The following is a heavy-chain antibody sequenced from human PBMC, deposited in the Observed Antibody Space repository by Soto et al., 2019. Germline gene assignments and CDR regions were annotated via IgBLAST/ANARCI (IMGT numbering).Heavy chain of an antibody. CDR1: GFTFSSYS. V-gene: IGHV3-21*01. CDR3: AREETAWPLAYGLDV. CDR2: IGTRSDI. D-gene: IGHD2-21*02. J-gene: IGHJ6*02. Sequence: GGSLRLSCAASGFTFSSYSMHWVRQAPGKGLEWVASIGTRSDIYYADSVKGRFTVSRDNAKNSLSLQMNSLRAEDTGVYYCAREETAWPLAYGLDVWGQGTTVTVSS.